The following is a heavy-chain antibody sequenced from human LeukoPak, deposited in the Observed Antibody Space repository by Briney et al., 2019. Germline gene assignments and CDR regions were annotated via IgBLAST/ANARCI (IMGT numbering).Heavy chain of an antibody. V-gene: IGHV5-51*01. CDR1: GYSLSNYW. CDR3: ARYNTGYYYFDF. J-gene: IGHJ4*02. D-gene: IGHD5-12*01. CDR2: IYPGDSDT. Sequence: GESLKISCKVSGYSLSNYWIGWVRQMPGRGLEWMGIIYPGDSDTRYSPSFQGQVTFSADKSISTAYLQWNSLKVSDTAMYYCARYNTGYYYFDFWGPGTLVTVSS.